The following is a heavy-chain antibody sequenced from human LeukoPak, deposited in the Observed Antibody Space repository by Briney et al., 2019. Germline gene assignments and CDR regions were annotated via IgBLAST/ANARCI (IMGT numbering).Heavy chain of an antibody. CDR3: ARGRRITYYDILTGYKYTRFDY. J-gene: IGHJ4*02. CDR2: ISAYNGNT. Sequence: EASVKVSCKASGGTFSSYAISWVRQAPGQGLEWMGWISAYNGNTNYAQKLQGRVTMTTDTSTSTAYMELSRLRSDDTAVYYCARGRRITYYDILTGYKYTRFDYWGQGTLVTVSS. V-gene: IGHV1-18*01. CDR1: GGTFSSYA. D-gene: IGHD3-9*01.